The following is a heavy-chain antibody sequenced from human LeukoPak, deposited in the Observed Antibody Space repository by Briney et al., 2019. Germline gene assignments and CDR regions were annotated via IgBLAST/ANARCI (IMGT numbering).Heavy chain of an antibody. CDR2: INNDGSTT. CDR3: AIGGTYGSGS. V-gene: IGHV3-74*01. D-gene: IGHD3-10*01. CDR1: GFTFARTR. Sequence: PGGSLRLSCAASGFTFARTRMHWVRQAPGKGLEWVSLINNDGSTTNYADSVKGRFTISRDNAKNTVYLQMNSLRAEDAAVYYCAIGGTYGSGSWGQGTLVTVSS. J-gene: IGHJ4*02.